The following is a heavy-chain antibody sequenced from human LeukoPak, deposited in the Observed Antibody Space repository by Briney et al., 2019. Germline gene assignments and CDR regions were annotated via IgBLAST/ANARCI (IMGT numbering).Heavy chain of an antibody. CDR3: ARAYLHDYGDYQWFDP. J-gene: IGHJ5*02. Sequence: PGGSLRLSCAASGFTFSSYEMNWVRQAPGKGLEWVSYISSSGSTIYYADSVKGRFTISRDNAKNSLYPQMNSLRAEDTAVYYCARAYLHDYGDYQWFDPWGQGTLVTVSS. CDR1: GFTFSSYE. V-gene: IGHV3-48*03. D-gene: IGHD4-17*01. CDR2: ISSSGSTI.